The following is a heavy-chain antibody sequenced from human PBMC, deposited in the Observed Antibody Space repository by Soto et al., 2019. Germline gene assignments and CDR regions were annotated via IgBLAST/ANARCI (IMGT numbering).Heavy chain of an antibody. CDR3: VKALPMFRGVIPQPSFDF. J-gene: IGHJ4*02. CDR2: ISSNGATT. CDR1: GFTFSTYA. D-gene: IGHD3-10*01. Sequence: GGSLRLSCSASGFTFSTYAMHWVRQAPGKGLEYLSVISSNGATTYYADSVKGRFTIARDNSKSTLYLQMSSLRAEDTTVYYCVKALPMFRGVIPQPSFDFWGQGTLVTVSS. V-gene: IGHV3-64D*06.